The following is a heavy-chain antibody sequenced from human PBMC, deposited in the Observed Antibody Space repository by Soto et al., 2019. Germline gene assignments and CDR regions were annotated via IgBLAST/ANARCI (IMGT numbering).Heavy chain of an antibody. CDR2: TYYRSKWYN. D-gene: IGHD3-10*01. Sequence: SPTLSLTCAISGDSVSSTTSASNWIRRSPSRGLEWLGRTYYRSKWYNDYAVSVKSRITINPDTSKNQFSLQLNPVTPEDTAVYYCARDNYGYYYDYWGQRTLVTVSS. V-gene: IGHV6-1*01. CDR1: GDSVSSTTSA. J-gene: IGHJ4*02. CDR3: ARDNYGYYYDY.